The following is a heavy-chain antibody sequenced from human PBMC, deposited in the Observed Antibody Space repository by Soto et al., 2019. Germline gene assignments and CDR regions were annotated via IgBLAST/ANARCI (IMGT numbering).Heavy chain of an antibody. CDR1: GYTFTGYY. CDR2: INPNSGGT. Sequence: ASVKVSCKASGYTFTGYYMHWVRQAPGQGLEWMGWINPNSGGTSYAQKFQGRVTMTRDTSISTAYMELSRLRSDDTAVYYCASTRSAGPPCSFDYRGQGTLVTVSS. D-gene: IGHD6-13*01. CDR3: ASTRSAGPPCSFDY. J-gene: IGHJ4*02. V-gene: IGHV1-2*02.